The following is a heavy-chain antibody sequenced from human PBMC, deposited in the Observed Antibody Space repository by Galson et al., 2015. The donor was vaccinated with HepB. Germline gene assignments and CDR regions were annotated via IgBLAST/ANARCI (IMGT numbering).Heavy chain of an antibody. Sequence: QSGAEVKKPGESLKISCKGSGYSFTSYWIGWVRQMPGKGLEWMGRIDPSDSYTNYSPSFQGHVTISADKSISTAYLQWSSLKASDTAMYYCARLPNGYQLLPSDAFDIWGQGTMVTVSS. CDR3: ARLPNGYQLLPSDAFDI. D-gene: IGHD2-2*01. CDR2: IDPSDSYT. V-gene: IGHV5-10-1*01. J-gene: IGHJ3*02. CDR1: GYSFTSYW.